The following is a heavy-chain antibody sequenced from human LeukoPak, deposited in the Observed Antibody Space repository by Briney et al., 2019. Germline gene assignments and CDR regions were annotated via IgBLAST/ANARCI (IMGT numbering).Heavy chain of an antibody. Sequence: GGSLRLSCAASGFTFDDYAMHWVRQAPGKGLEWASGIIWNSGSIGYADSVKGRFTISRDNAKNSLYLQMNSLRAEDMALYYCAKAGKYYDDFDYWGQGTLVTVSS. CDR3: AKAGKYYDDFDY. J-gene: IGHJ4*02. CDR2: IIWNSGSI. V-gene: IGHV3-9*03. D-gene: IGHD3-3*01. CDR1: GFTFDDYA.